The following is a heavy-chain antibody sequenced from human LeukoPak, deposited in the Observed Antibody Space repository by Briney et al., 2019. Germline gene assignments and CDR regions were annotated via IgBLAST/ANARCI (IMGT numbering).Heavy chain of an antibody. V-gene: IGHV3-30*04. J-gene: IGHJ4*02. D-gene: IGHD3/OR15-3a*01. CDR1: GFTLSSSA. CDR3: ARDRGKGTYLDS. CDR2: ISHDGERQ. Sequence: TGGSLRLSCAASGFTLSSSAMHWVRQAPGKGLEWVAVISHDGERQYYTDSVKGRFTISRDISKSTLYLQLNSLRAEDTAVYYCARDRGKGTYLDSWGQGTLVTVSS.